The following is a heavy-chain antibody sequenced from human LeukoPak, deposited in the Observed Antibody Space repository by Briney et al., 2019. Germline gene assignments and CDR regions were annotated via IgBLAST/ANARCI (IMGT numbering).Heavy chain of an antibody. V-gene: IGHV4-59*01. Sequence: NPSETLSLTCTVSGGSISTYYWSWIRQPPGKGLEWIGYIYYSGSTNYNPSLKSRVTISVDTSKNQLSLKLNSVTAADTAVYYCARTRAYGGRPDYWGQGTLVTVSS. J-gene: IGHJ4*02. CDR2: IYYSGST. CDR1: GGSISTYY. D-gene: IGHD4-23*01. CDR3: ARTRAYGGRPDY.